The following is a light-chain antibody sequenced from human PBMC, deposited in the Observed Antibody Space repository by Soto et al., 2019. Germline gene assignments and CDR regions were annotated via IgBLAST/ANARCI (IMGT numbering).Light chain of an antibody. CDR2: AAS. Sequence: DLQMTQSPSSLSAFVGDRVTITCRASHDISHYLAWYQQRPGKAPKLLIYAASTLQSGVPSRFSGSGSGIDFTNTISSLPPEDVATYHCQYHNGVPPLTLGPGTKVDIK. CDR3: QYHNGVPPLT. J-gene: IGKJ3*01. CDR1: HDISHY. V-gene: IGKV1-27*01.